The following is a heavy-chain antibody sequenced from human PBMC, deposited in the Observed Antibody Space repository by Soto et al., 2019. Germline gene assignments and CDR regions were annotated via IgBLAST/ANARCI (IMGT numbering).Heavy chain of an antibody. D-gene: IGHD6-13*01. CDR1: VGSFSGYY. CDR2: INHSGST. Sequence: ETLSLTGAVYVGSFSGYYWSWIRQPPGKGLEWIGEINHSGSTNYNPSLKSRVTISVDTSKNQFSLKLSSVTAADTAVYYCARGGGSSWYWSYYYYYGMDVWGQGTTVTVSS. CDR3: ARGGGSSWYWSYYYYYGMDV. J-gene: IGHJ6*02. V-gene: IGHV4-34*01.